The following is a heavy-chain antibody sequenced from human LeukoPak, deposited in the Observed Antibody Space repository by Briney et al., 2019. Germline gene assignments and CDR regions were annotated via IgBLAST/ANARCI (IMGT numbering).Heavy chain of an antibody. V-gene: IGHV3-30*02. Sequence: GGSLRLSCAASGFSFSNYGMHWVRQAPGKGLEWVAFIRYDGSNKYYADSVKGRFTTSRDNSKNTLYLQMNSLRAEDTAVYYCAKPHFDDWGQGTLVTVSS. J-gene: IGHJ4*02. CDR1: GFSFSNYG. CDR2: IRYDGSNK. CDR3: AKPHFDD.